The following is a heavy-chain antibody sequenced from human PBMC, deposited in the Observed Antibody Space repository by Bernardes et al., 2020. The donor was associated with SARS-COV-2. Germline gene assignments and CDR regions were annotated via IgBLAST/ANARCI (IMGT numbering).Heavy chain of an antibody. J-gene: IGHJ5*01. CDR1: GFTFRDYT. CDR2: IWHDVSRE. CDR3: ATEDGEWLES. V-gene: IGHV3-30*02. Sequence: RGSLRLSCPASGFTFRDYTMHWVRQAPGKGLEWVALIWHDVSREYYVDSVKGRFAISRDNSNNTLYLQMNKLVVEDTALYRCATEDGEWLESWGQGTLVTVSS. D-gene: IGHD4-17*01.